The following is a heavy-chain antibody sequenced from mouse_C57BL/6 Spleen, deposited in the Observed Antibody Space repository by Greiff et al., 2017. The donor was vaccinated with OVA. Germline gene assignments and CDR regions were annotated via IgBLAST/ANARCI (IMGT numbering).Heavy chain of an antibody. CDR1: GYTFTSYW. D-gene: IGHD1-1*01. CDR2: INPSSGYT. V-gene: IGHV1-7*01. J-gene: IGHJ3*01. Sequence: QVQLKQSGAELAKPGASVKLSCKASGYTFTSYWMHWVKQRPGQGLEWIGYINPSSGYTKYNQKFKDKATLTADKSSSTAYMQLSSLTYEDSAVYYCAKGYGSSLAWFAYWGQGTLVTVSA. CDR3: AKGYGSSLAWFAY.